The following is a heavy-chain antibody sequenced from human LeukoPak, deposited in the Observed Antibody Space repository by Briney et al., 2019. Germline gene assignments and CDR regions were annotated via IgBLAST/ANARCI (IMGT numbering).Heavy chain of an antibody. J-gene: IGHJ4*02. D-gene: IGHD2-15*01. V-gene: IGHV3-30*18. CDR1: GFSFRSYG. Sequence: GGSLRLSCAASGFSFRSYGIHWVRQAPGKGLEWVAVMSYDGSEEYYGDSVEGRFTVSRDNSKSTVYLQMNSLIPEDTAVYYCAKDECSGGSCNQFDYWGQGTLVTVSS. CDR2: MSYDGSEE. CDR3: AKDECSGGSCNQFDY.